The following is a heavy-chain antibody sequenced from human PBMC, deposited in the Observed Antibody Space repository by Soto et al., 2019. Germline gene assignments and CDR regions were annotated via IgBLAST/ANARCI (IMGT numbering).Heavy chain of an antibody. D-gene: IGHD2-21*02. Sequence: ASVKVSCKASGYTFTGYYMHWLRQAPGQGLERMGWINPNSGGINYAQKFQGRVTMTRDTSITTGYMELSSLRSDDTAVYYCARQISGDSEGLDIWGQGTMVTVSS. V-gene: IGHV1-2*02. CDR3: ARQISGDSEGLDI. J-gene: IGHJ3*02. CDR2: INPNSGGI. CDR1: GYTFTGYY.